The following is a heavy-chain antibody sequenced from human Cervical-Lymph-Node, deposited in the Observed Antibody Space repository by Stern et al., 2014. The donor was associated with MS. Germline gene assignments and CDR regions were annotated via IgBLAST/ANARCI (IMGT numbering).Heavy chain of an antibody. V-gene: IGHV1-3*01. D-gene: IGHD3-22*01. CDR2: INAGNGNT. Sequence: VQLVQSGAEVKKPGASVKVSCKASGYTFTSYAMHWVRQAPGQRLEWMGWINAGNGNTKYSQKFQGRVTITRDTSASTAYMELSSLRSEDTAVYYCARSYYDSSGSPPWFDPWGQGTLVTVSS. J-gene: IGHJ5*02. CDR3: ARSYYDSSGSPPWFDP. CDR1: GYTFTSYA.